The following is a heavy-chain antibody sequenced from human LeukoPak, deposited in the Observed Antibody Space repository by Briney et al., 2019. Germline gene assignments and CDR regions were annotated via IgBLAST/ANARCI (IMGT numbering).Heavy chain of an antibody. Sequence: PSETLSLTCTVSGGSISSSSYYWGWIRQPPGKGLEWIGSIYYSGSTYYNPSLKSRVTMSVDTSKNQFSLKLSSVTAADTAVYYCARDLIAVAGTSWFDPWGQGTLVTVSS. CDR2: IYYSGST. CDR3: ARDLIAVAGTSWFDP. J-gene: IGHJ5*02. CDR1: GGSISSSSYY. D-gene: IGHD6-19*01. V-gene: IGHV4-39*07.